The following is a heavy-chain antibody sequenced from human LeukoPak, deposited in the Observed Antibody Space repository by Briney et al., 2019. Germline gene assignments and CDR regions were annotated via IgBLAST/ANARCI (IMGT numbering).Heavy chain of an antibody. V-gene: IGHV1-2*02. CDR2: INPNSGGT. Sequence: AAVKVSCKASGYTLTGYYMHWVRQAPGQGLEWMGWINPNSGGTNYAQKFQGRVTMTRDTPISTAYMELSRLRSDDTAVYYCANEYDSSGYDYWGQGTLVTVSS. J-gene: IGHJ4*02. D-gene: IGHD3-22*01. CDR3: ANEYDSSGYDY. CDR1: GYTLTGYY.